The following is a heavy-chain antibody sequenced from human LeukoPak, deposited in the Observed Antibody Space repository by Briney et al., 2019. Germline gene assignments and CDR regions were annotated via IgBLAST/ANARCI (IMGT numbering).Heavy chain of an antibody. CDR3: ARDRVVARPCLDY. V-gene: IGHV3-7*01. D-gene: IGHD6-6*01. CDR1: GFTFSTYW. CDR2: INQDGIDT. Sequence: SGGSLRLSCAASGFTFSTYWMSWVRQAPGKGLEWVASINQDGIDTYYVDSVKGRFTISRDNAKNSLYMQMNSLRAEDTAVYYCARDRVVARPCLDYWGQGTLVTVSS. J-gene: IGHJ4*02.